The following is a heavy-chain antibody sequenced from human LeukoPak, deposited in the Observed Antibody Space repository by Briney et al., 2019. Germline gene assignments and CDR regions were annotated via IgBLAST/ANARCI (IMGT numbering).Heavy chain of an antibody. CDR1: GYTFTGYY. CDR3: ARGSSSIAALGWFDP. CDR2: INPNSGGT. J-gene: IGHJ5*02. Sequence: GASVKVSCKASGYTFTGYYMHWVRQAPGQGLEWMGWINPNSGGTNYAQKFQGRVTMTRDTSISTAYMELSRLRSDDTAVYYCARGSSSIAALGWFDPWGQGTLVTVSS. D-gene: IGHD6-6*01. V-gene: IGHV1-2*02.